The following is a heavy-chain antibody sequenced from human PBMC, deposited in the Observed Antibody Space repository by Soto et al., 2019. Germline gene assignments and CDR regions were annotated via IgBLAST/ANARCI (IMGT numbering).Heavy chain of an antibody. J-gene: IGHJ4*02. CDR3: ARGGWNVVVPAAILDY. CDR2: IIPILGIA. V-gene: IGHV1-69*02. D-gene: IGHD2-2*02. Sequence: SVKVSCKASGGTFSSYTISWVRQAPGQGLEWMGRIIPILGIANYAQKFQGRVTITADKSTSTAYMELSSLRSEDTAVYYCARGGWNVVVPAAILDYWGQGTLVTVSS. CDR1: GGTFSSYT.